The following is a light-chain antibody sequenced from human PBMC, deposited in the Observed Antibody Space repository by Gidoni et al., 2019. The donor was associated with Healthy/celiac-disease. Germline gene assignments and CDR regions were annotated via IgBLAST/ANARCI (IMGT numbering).Light chain of an antibody. CDR1: QILLHTNGYNY. V-gene: IGKV2-28*01. CDR3: MQDLQTPRT. Sequence: DIVMTQSPLSLPVTPGEPAYISCRSSQILLHTNGYNYLYWYLQKPGQSTQLLIYLGSNQASGVHESSSGRGSRNDFTMKSSRVEDEDVGVYYCMQDLQTPRTFGQGTKVEIK. CDR2: LGS. J-gene: IGKJ1*01.